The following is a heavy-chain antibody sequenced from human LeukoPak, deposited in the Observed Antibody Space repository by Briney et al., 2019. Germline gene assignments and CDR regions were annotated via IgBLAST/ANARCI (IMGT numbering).Heavy chain of an antibody. CDR1: GFSFSSYA. CDR2: LSGSGGTT. J-gene: IGHJ5*02. V-gene: IGHV3-23*01. D-gene: IGHD2-2*01. Sequence: GGSLRLSCAASGFSFSSYAMTWVRQAPGKGLEWVSALSGSGGTTYYADSVKGRFTTSRDNSKNTLYLHMNSLRAEDTAVYYCAKLPREYCSSTSCPNWFDTWGQGTLVTFSA. CDR3: AKLPREYCSSTSCPNWFDT.